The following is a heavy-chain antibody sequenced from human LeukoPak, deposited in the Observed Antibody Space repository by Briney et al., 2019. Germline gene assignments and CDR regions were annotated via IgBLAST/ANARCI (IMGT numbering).Heavy chain of an antibody. CDR1: GYTFTGYY. J-gene: IGHJ4*02. D-gene: IGHD3-3*01. Sequence: GASVKVSCKASGYTFTGYYMHWVRQAPGQGLEWMGWINPNSGGTDYAQKFQGRVTMTRDTSISTVYMELSRLRSDDTAVYYCAREYDFWRAFDYWGQGTLVTVSS. CDR2: INPNSGGT. V-gene: IGHV1-2*02. CDR3: AREYDFWRAFDY.